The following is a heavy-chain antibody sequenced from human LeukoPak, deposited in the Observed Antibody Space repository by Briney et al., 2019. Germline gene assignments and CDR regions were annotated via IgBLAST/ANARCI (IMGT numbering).Heavy chain of an antibody. J-gene: IGHJ6*03. CDR1: GFTVSTNF. D-gene: IGHD6-19*01. V-gene: IGHV3-53*01. CDR2: IYSGSST. CDR3: AKDLTQWSKHYNYYMDV. Sequence: GGSLRLSCAASGFTVSTNFMRWVRQTPGKGLEWVSDIYSGSSTYYADSVKGRFTISRDKSKNTLYLQMNSLRAEDTAVYFCAKDLTQWSKHYNYYMDVWGKGTTVTISS.